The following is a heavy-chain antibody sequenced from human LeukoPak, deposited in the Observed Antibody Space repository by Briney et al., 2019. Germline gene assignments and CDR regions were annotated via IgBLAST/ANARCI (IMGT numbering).Heavy chain of an antibody. CDR2: IRYDGSNK. J-gene: IGHJ6*03. CDR1: GFTFSSYG. Sequence: GGSLRLSCAASGFTFSSYGMHWVRQAPGKGLKWVAFIRYDGSNKYYADSVKGRFTISRDNSKNTLYLQMNSLRGEDTAVYYCAKEMILYYYYYMDVWGKGTTVTISS. CDR3: AKEMILYYYYYMDV. V-gene: IGHV3-30*02. D-gene: IGHD3-22*01.